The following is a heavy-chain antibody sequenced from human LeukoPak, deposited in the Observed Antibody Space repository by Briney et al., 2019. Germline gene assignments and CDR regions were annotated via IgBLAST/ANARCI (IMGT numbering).Heavy chain of an antibody. V-gene: IGHV3-23*01. CDR2: ISGSGGST. D-gene: IGHD3-3*01. Sequence: GGSLRLSCAASGSTFSSYAMSWVRQAPGKGLEWASAISGSGGSTYYADSVKGRFTISRDNSKNTLYLQMNSLRAEDTAVYYCAKDLRDFWSGFWFDPWGQGTLVTVSS. CDR3: AKDLRDFWSGFWFDP. J-gene: IGHJ5*02. CDR1: GSTFSSYA.